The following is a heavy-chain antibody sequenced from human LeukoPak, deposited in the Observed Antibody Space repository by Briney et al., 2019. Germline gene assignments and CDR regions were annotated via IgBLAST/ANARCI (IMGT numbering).Heavy chain of an antibody. CDR2: MNPDSGDT. CDR3: ARGSVAMLF. V-gene: IGHV1-8*01. D-gene: IGHD2-21*01. Sequence: ASVKVSCKASGYTFTNYDINWVRQAAGQGLEWMGWMNPDSGDTDYAQKFQGRVTMTRDTSISTAYMELSRLGSEDTAIYYCARGSVAMLFWGQGTPVTVSS. J-gene: IGHJ4*02. CDR1: GYTFTNYD.